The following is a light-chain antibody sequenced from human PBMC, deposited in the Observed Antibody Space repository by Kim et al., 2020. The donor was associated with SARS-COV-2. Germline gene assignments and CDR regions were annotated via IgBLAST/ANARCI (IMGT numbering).Light chain of an antibody. CDR2: GAS. CDR3: QQYKNWPRT. Sequence: VSPGERATHSCRATQSVRINLAWYQQKPGQAPRLLIHGASTRATGIPARFSGSGSGTDFTLTISSLQSEDSAVYYCQQYKNWPRTFGQGTKVDIK. V-gene: IGKV3-15*01. CDR1: QSVRIN. J-gene: IGKJ1*01.